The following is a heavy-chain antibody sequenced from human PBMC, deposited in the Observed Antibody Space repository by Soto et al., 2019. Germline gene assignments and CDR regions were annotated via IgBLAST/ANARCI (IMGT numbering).Heavy chain of an antibody. V-gene: IGHV3-23*01. CDR2: IHGSGETA. CDR3: AKRQSGSYYAAFDV. D-gene: IGHD1-26*01. Sequence: EAQLLESGGGLAQQGGTLRLSCAASGFTFSTYPMAWVRQAPGKGLEWVSTIHGSGETAYYADSVKGRFTISRDNSKNTLYLQMDSLRAEDTAIYYCAKRQSGSYYAAFDVWGQGTVVTVSS. J-gene: IGHJ3*01. CDR1: GFTFSTYP.